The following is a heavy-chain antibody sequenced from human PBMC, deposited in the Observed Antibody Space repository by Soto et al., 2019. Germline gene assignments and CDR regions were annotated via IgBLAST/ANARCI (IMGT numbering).Heavy chain of an antibody. CDR3: ATSYGDYVQVY. CDR2: ISNSGGST. V-gene: IGHV3-23*01. D-gene: IGHD4-17*01. CDR1: GFTFSSYA. J-gene: IGHJ4*02. Sequence: EVQLLESGGGLVQPRGSLRLSCAASGFTFSSYAMSWVRQASGKGLEWVSTISNSGGSTYYADSVKGRFTISRDNSKNTLHLQMNSLRAEDTAAYYCATSYGDYVQVYWGQGTLVTVSS.